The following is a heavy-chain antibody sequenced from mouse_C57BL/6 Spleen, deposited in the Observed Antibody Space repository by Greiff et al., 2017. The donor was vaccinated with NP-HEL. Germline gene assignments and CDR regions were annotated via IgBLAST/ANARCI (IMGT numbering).Heavy chain of an antibody. J-gene: IGHJ1*03. Sequence: EVQLVESGAGLVKPGGSLKLSCAASGFTFSSYAMSWVRQTPEKRLEWVAYISSGGDYIYYADTVKGRFTISRDNARNTLYLQMSSLKSEDTAMYYCTREDYYYGSSSWYFDVWGTGPTVTVSS. CDR3: TREDYYYGSSSWYFDV. V-gene: IGHV5-9-1*02. CDR2: ISSGGDYI. CDR1: GFTFSSYA. D-gene: IGHD1-1*01.